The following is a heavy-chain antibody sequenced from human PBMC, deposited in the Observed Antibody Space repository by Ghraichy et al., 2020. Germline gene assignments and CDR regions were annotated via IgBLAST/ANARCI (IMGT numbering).Heavy chain of an antibody. CDR2: IYYSGST. D-gene: IGHD6-13*01. V-gene: IGHV4-39*01. J-gene: IGHJ5*02. Sequence: SETLSLTCTVSGGSISSSSYYWGWIRQPPGKGLEWIGSIYYSGSTYYNPSLKSRVTISVDTSKNQFSLKLSSVTAADTAVYYCARHRQQPSLSHNWFDPWGQGTLVTVSS. CDR1: GGSISSSSYY. CDR3: ARHRQQPSLSHNWFDP.